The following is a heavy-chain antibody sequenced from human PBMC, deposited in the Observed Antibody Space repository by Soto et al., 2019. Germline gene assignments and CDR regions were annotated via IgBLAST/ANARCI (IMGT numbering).Heavy chain of an antibody. Sequence: GESLKISCKGSGYSFTSYWIGWLRQMPGKGLEWMGIIYPGDSDTRYSPSFQCQVTISADKSISTAYLQWSSLKASDTAMYHRARQIHDSDRGPNFQYYLDSWGEGTTVTVSS. CDR1: GYSFTSYW. CDR3: ARQIHDSDRGPNFQYYLDS. J-gene: IGHJ4*02. CDR2: IYPGDSDT. D-gene: IGHD3-22*01. V-gene: IGHV5-51*01.